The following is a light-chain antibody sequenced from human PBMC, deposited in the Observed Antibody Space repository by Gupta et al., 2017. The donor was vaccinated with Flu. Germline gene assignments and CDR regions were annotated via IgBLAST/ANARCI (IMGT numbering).Light chain of an antibody. CDR3: SSYADSRYV. V-gene: IGLV2-8*03. CDR2: EGT. Sequence: NYVSWYQQHPGKAPKLMMYEGTRRPSGVPDRFFGSKSGNTASLTVSGLQAEDEADYYCSSYADSRYVFGTGTKLTVL. J-gene: IGLJ1*01. CDR1: NY.